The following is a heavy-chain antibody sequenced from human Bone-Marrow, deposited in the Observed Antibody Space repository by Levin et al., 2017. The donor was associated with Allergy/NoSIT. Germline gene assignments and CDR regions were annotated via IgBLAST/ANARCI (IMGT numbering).Heavy chain of an antibody. CDR3: PTGRGGSPPLDY. V-gene: IGHV4-59*11. CDR1: DGSIGSHY. CDR2: FYYSGTT. Sequence: SETLFLTCTVSDGSIGSHYWSWIRQPPGKGLEWIGFFYYSGTTNYNPSLKSRVTISLDTSKSQFSLKLTSVTAADTAIYYCPTGRGGSPPLDYWGQGSLVTVSS. J-gene: IGHJ4*02. D-gene: IGHD6-13*01.